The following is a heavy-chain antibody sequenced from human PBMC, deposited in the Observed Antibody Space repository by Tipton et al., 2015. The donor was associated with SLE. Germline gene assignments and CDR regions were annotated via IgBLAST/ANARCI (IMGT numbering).Heavy chain of an antibody. CDR1: GFTFSNSV. Sequence: SLRLSCAASGFTFSNSVMAWVRQGPGKGLEWVSLIFTGDSRSYADSVRGRFSISRDNSKNTLYLQMNTLRDDDTALYYCAGSDTDLTFPYYFDSWGQGTRVTVSS. CDR2: IFTGDSR. CDR3: AGSDTDLTFPYYFDS. V-gene: IGHV3-23*03. D-gene: IGHD2/OR15-2a*01. J-gene: IGHJ4*02.